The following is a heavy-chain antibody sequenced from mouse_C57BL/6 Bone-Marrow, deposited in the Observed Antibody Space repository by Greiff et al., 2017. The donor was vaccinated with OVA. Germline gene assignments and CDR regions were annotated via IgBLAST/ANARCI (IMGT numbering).Heavy chain of an antibody. J-gene: IGHJ4*01. Sequence: VKLVESGAELVRPGASVKLSCKASGYTFTDYYINWVKQRPGQGLEWIARIYPGSGNTYYNEKFKGKATLTAEKSSSTAYMQLSSLTSEDSAVYCCAKRGDYEENYAMDYWGQGTSVTVSS. CDR1: GYTFTDYY. V-gene: IGHV1-76*01. D-gene: IGHD2-4*01. CDR3: AKRGDYEENYAMDY. CDR2: IYPGSGNT.